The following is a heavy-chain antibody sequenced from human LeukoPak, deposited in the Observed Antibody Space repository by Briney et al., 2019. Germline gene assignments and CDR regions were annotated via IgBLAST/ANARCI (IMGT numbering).Heavy chain of an antibody. Sequence: ASVKVSCKASGYTFTSYGISWVRQAPGQGLEWMGWISAYNGNTNYAQKFQGRVTITADKSTSTAYMELSSLRSEDTAVYYCAGASAAAPDYFDYWGQGTLVTVSS. D-gene: IGHD6-13*01. CDR3: AGASAAAPDYFDY. CDR2: ISAYNGNT. CDR1: GYTFTSYG. J-gene: IGHJ4*02. V-gene: IGHV1-18*01.